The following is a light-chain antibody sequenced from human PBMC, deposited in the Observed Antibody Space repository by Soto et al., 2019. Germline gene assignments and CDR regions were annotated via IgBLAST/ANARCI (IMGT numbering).Light chain of an antibody. CDR3: QQYNDYQYT. Sequence: DIQMTQSPSTLSASVGDRVTITCRASQSITTWLAWYQQKPGKAPKLLIYKATNLQSGVPSRFSGSGSGTEFSLTISSLQLEDFAIYYCQQYNDYQYTFGQGTKLEIK. J-gene: IGKJ2*01. V-gene: IGKV1-5*03. CDR2: KAT. CDR1: QSITTW.